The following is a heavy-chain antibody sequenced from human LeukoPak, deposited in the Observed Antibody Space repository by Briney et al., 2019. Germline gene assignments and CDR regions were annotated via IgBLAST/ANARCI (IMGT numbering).Heavy chain of an antibody. D-gene: IGHD3-10*01. CDR3: AREQYGQDAFDI. V-gene: IGHV3-7*01. CDR2: IKPDGSLI. J-gene: IGHJ3*02. Sequence: GGSLRLSCAASGFTFSSYWMTWVRQGPGKGLEWVANIKPDGSLIYYVDSVKGRFTISRDNAKNSLYLQMNSLRAEDMAVYYCAREQYGQDAFDIWGQGTMVTVSS. CDR1: GFTFSSYW.